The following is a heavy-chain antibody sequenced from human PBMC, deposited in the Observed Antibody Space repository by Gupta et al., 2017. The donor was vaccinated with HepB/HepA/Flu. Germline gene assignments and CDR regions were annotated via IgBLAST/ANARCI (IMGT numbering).Heavy chain of an antibody. CDR1: GGSFSGYY. J-gene: IGHJ6*03. D-gene: IGHD3-10*01. Sequence: QVQLQQWGAGLLTPSETLSLTCAVYGGSFSGYYWGWIRQPPGKGLEWIGEINHSGSTNYNPSLKSRVTISVDTSKNQFSLKLSSVTAADTAVYYCARGRLRITPDMDVWGKGTTVTVSS. V-gene: IGHV4-34*01. CDR2: INHSGST. CDR3: ARGRLRITPDMDV.